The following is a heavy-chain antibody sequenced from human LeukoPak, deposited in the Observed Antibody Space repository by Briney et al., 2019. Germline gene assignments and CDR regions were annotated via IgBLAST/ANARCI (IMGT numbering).Heavy chain of an antibody. Sequence: GGSLRLSCEASGFTFSTYWMSWVRQAPGKGLEWVDNIRPDGSEKDYVDSLKGRFTISRDNAKNSLHLQVNSLRDEDTAVYYCARFGVPYGVDVWGQGTTVTVSS. J-gene: IGHJ6*02. V-gene: IGHV3-7*04. CDR1: GFTFSTYW. D-gene: IGHD3-16*01. CDR2: IRPDGSEK. CDR3: ARFGVPYGVDV.